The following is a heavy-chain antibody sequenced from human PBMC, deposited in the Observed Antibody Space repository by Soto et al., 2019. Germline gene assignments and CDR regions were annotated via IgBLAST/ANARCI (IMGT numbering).Heavy chain of an antibody. J-gene: IGHJ4*02. CDR2: IWYDGSNK. D-gene: IGHD3-22*01. Sequence: QVQLVESGGGVVQPGRSLRLSCAASGFTFSSYGMHWVRQAPGKGLEWVAVIWYDGSNKYYADSVKGRFTISRDNSKNTLYLQMNSLRAEDTAVYYCARENYDSNGYLVNAEYDYWGQGTLVTVSS. CDR1: GFTFSSYG. V-gene: IGHV3-33*01. CDR3: ARENYDSNGYLVNAEYDY.